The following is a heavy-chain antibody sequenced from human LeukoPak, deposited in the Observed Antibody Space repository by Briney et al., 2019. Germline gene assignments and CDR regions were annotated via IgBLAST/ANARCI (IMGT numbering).Heavy chain of an antibody. J-gene: IGHJ4*02. V-gene: IGHV4-30-2*01. D-gene: IGHD6-13*01. CDR1: GGSISSGGYY. CDR3: ARAGIAAAGPGFDY. Sequence: SGTLSLTCTVSGGSISSGGYYWSWIRQPPGKGLEWIGYIYHSGSTYYNPSLKSRVTISVDRSKNQFSLKLSSVTAADTAVYYCARAGIAAAGPGFDYWGQGTLVTVSS. CDR2: IYHSGST.